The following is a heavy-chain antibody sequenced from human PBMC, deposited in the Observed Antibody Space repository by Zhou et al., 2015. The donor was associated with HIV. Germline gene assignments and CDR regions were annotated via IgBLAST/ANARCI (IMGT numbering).Heavy chain of an antibody. Sequence: QVQLVQSGAEVKKPGASVKVSCKASGYTFTSYGISWVRQAPGQGLEWMGWISAYNGNTNYAQKLQGRVTMTTDTSTSTAYMELRSLRSDDTAVYYCAREGGLRQQLVIKTWYFDLWGRGHPGHCLL. D-gene: IGHD6-13*01. V-gene: IGHV1-18*01. CDR3: AREGGLRQQLVIKTWYFDL. CDR1: GYTFTSYG. CDR2: ISAYNGNT. J-gene: IGHJ2*01.